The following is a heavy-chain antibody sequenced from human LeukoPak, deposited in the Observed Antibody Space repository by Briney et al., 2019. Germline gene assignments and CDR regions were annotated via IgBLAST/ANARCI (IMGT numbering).Heavy chain of an antibody. D-gene: IGHD6-19*01. CDR3: AKDQYSSGLDAFDI. V-gene: IGHV3-23*01. J-gene: IGHJ3*02. CDR2: ISGSGGST. Sequence: RPGGSLRLSCAASGFTFSSYAMSWVRQAPGKGLEWASAISGSGGSTYYADSVKGRFTISRDNSKNTLYLQMDSLRAEDTAVYYCAKDQYSSGLDAFDIWGQGTMVTVSS. CDR1: GFTFSSYA.